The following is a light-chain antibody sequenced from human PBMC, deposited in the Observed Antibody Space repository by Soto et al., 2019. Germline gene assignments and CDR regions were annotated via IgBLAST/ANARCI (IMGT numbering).Light chain of an antibody. Sequence: DIQMTQSPSTLPASVGDRVIIACRASQTIGSLLAWYQRKPGEAPKLLIYDASNLESGVPSRFSGSGSGTEFTLTINNLQPDDFASYFCQQDSDYPLTFGGGTKVEI. CDR2: DAS. J-gene: IGKJ4*01. CDR3: QQDSDYPLT. V-gene: IGKV1-5*01. CDR1: QTIGSL.